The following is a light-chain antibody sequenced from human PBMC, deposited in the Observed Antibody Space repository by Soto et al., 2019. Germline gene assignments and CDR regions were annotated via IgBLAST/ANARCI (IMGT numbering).Light chain of an antibody. CDR2: RAS. J-gene: IGKJ1*01. CDR3: LQYHNLWA. Sequence: EIVMTQSPATLSVSPGERATLSCRASQNIYSNVAWYQQRPGQAPRLLIYRASTRAPGIPARFSGSGSGTEFTLTINGLQSDDFTVYSCLQYHNLWAFGQGTKVEIK. V-gene: IGKV3-15*01. CDR1: QNIYSN.